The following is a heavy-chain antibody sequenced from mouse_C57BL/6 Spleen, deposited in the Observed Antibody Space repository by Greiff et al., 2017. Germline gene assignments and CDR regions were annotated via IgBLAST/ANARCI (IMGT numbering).Heavy chain of an antibody. CDR2: IDPANGNT. CDR1: GYNIKNTY. V-gene: IGHV14-3*01. D-gene: IGHD1-1*01. CDR3: ARGTTVVGRAWFAY. Sequence: VQLQQSVAELVRPGASVKLSCTASGYNIKNTYMHWVKQRPEQGLEWIGRIDPANGNTKYAPKFQGKATITADKSSNTAYLQLSSLTSEDTAIYYCARGTTVVGRAWFAYWGQGTLVTVSA. J-gene: IGHJ3*01.